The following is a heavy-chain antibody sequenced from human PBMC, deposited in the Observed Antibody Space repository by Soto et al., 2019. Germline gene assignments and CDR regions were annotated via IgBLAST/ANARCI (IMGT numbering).Heavy chain of an antibody. CDR3: ARFGYDFWSGYYTGIDY. CDR2: IFSNDEK. D-gene: IGHD3-3*01. CDR1: GFSLSNARMG. J-gene: IGHJ4*02. V-gene: IGHV2-26*01. Sequence: SGPTLVNPTETLTLTCTVSGFSLSNARMGVSWIRQPPGKALEWLAHIFSNDEKSYSTSLKSRLTISKDTSKSQVVLTMTNMDPVDTATYYCARFGYDFWSGYYTGIDYWGQGTLVTVSS.